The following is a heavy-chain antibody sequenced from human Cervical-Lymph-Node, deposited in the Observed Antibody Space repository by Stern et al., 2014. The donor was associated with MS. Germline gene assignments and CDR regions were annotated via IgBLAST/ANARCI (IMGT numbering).Heavy chain of an antibody. Sequence: VQLVQSGAEAKKPGASVKVSCKASGYTFNSYGISWVRQAPGQGLEWMGWISAYNGNTSYAQTLQGRVTMTTDTSTSTAYMELRSLRSDDTAVYYCARCLLGSENAFDIWGQGTMVAVSS. CDR2: ISAYNGNT. V-gene: IGHV1-18*01. D-gene: IGHD2-15*01. CDR3: ARCLLGSENAFDI. J-gene: IGHJ3*02. CDR1: GYTFNSYG.